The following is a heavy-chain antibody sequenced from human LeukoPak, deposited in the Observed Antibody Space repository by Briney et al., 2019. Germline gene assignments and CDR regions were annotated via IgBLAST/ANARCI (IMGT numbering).Heavy chain of an antibody. V-gene: IGHV3-48*03. J-gene: IGHJ4*02. CDR1: GFTFSSYE. Sequence: PGGSLRLSCAASGFTFSSYEMNWVRQAPGKGLERVSYISSSGSTIYYADSVKGRFTISRDNAKNSLYLQMNSLRAEDTAVYYCARDSYSSGWYLVFDYWGQGTLVTVSS. CDR2: ISSSGSTI. CDR3: ARDSYSSGWYLVFDY. D-gene: IGHD6-19*01.